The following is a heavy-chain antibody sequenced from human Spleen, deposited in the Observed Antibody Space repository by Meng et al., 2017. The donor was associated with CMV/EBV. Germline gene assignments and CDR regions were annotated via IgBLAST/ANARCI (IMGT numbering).Heavy chain of an antibody. CDR3: ASQGYYYGMDV. J-gene: IGHJ6*02. CDR2: IYYSGST. Sequence: LRLSCTVSGGSISRGDYYWSRIRQPPGKGLEWIGYIYYSGSTYYNPSLKSRVTISVDTSKNQFSQKLSSVTAADTAVYYWASQGYYYGMDVWGQGTTVTVSS. CDR1: GGSISRGDYY. V-gene: IGHV4-30-4*08.